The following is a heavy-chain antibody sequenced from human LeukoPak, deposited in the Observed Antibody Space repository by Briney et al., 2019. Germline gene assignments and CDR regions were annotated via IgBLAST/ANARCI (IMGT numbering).Heavy chain of an antibody. D-gene: IGHD2-2*01. J-gene: IGHJ4*02. CDR3: ARLGTRYCTSTSCHSQFDF. CDR1: GFTFSSYS. Sequence: GGSLRLSRAASGFTFSSYSMNWVRQAPGKGLEWVSSISSSSSYIYYADSVKGRFTISRDNAKNSLYLQMNSLRAEDTALYYCARLGTRYCTSTSCHSQFDFWGQGTLVTVSS. V-gene: IGHV3-21*04. CDR2: ISSSSSYI.